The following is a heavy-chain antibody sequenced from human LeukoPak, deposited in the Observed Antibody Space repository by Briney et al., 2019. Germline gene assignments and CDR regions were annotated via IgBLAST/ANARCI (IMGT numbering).Heavy chain of an antibody. Sequence: GGSLRLSCAASGFRFNTYWMSWVRQAPGKGLEWVGRIKSQTDNGTTDYAAPVKGRFTISRDDSKNTLYLQVNSLKTEDTAVYYCTTFYYWGQGTLVTVSS. CDR2: IKSQTDNGTT. V-gene: IGHV3-15*01. CDR1: GFRFNTYW. CDR3: TTFYY. J-gene: IGHJ4*02.